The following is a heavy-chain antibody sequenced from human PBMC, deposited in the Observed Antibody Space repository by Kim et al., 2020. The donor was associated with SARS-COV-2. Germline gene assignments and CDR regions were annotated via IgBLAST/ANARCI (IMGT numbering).Heavy chain of an antibody. CDR2: YSGGNT. V-gene: IGHV3-53*01. Sequence: YSGGNTYYSGSVMGRFTISRDNSKNTLYLQMNSLRADDTAVYYCVRDAGGYWGQGTLVTVSS. J-gene: IGHJ4*02. D-gene: IGHD2-15*01. CDR3: VRDAGGY.